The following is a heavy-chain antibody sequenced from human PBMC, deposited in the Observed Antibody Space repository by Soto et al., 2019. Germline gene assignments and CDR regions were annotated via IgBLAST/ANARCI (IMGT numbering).Heavy chain of an antibody. J-gene: IGHJ4*02. CDR1: GYTFTSYY. D-gene: IGHD2-8*01. CDR2: INPSGGST. CDR3: ARPPYPGCINAVCYPLDY. Sequence: QVQLVQSGAEVKKPGASVKISCKASGYTFTSYYMHWVRQAPGQGLEWMGIINPSGGSTNYAQKLQGRVAMTRDTSTSTVYMDLNSLRSEDTAVYYCARPPYPGCINAVCYPLDYWGPGTLVTVSS. V-gene: IGHV1-46*01.